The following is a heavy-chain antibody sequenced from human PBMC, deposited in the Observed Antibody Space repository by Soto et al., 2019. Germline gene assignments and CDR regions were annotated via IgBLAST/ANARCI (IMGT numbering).Heavy chain of an antibody. CDR1: GFSLSTTRVG. CDR3: AHSKTSGMRYYFDY. Sequence: QITLKESGPTLVKPTQTLTLTCTFSGFSLSTTRVGVGWIRQPPGEALGWLALLYWDDDKLYSPSLKRRLTITKDTSKNQVVLTLTNMDPVDTATYYCAHSKTSGMRYYFDYWGQGTLVTVSS. J-gene: IGHJ4*02. CDR2: LYWDDDK. V-gene: IGHV2-5*02.